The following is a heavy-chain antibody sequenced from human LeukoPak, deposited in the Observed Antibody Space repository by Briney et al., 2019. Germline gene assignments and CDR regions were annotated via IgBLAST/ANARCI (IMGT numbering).Heavy chain of an antibody. D-gene: IGHD2-15*01. J-gene: IGHJ4*02. V-gene: IGHV1-2*06. CDR1: GYTFTGYY. CDR3: VLWYLSCCSCPIDY. CDR2: INPNSGGT. Sequence: ASVKVSCKASGYTFTGYYMHWVRQAPGQGLEWMGRINPNSGGTNYAQKFQGRVTMTRDTSISTAYMELSRLRSDDTAVYYCVLWYLSCCSCPIDYWGPGTLVTVSS.